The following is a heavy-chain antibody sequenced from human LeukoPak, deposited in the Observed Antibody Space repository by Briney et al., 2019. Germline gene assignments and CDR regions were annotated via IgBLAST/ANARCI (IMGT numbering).Heavy chain of an antibody. D-gene: IGHD2-8*01. J-gene: IGHJ6*02. CDR3: ARGRDCTNGVCYIRASYGMDV. CDR1: GGSISSYY. Sequence: PSETLSLTCTVSGGSISSYYWSWIRQPPGKGLEWIGEINHSGSTKYNPSLKSRVTISVDTSKNQFSMKLSSVTAADTAVYYCARGRDCTNGVCYIRASYGMDVWGQGTTVTVSS. CDR2: INHSGST. V-gene: IGHV4-34*01.